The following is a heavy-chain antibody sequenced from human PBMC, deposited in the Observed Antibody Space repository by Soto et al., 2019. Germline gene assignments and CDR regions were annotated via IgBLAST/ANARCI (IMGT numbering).Heavy chain of an antibody. CDR2: INEYGSVI. V-gene: IGHV3-74*01. Sequence: DVQLVESGGGLVRPGGSLRLSCAASGFTFSSYWMHRVRQVPGKGLVWVSRINEYGSVINYADSVKGRFTIFRDNSKNTLYLEMNSLRAEDAAVYYCTRDIGGRGAYWGQGTLVTVSS. D-gene: IGHD3-16*01. J-gene: IGHJ4*02. CDR3: TRDIGGRGAY. CDR1: GFTFSSYW.